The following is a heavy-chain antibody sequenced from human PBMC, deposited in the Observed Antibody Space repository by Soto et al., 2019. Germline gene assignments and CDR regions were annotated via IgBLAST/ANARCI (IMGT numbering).Heavy chain of an antibody. J-gene: IGHJ6*02. D-gene: IGHD2-15*01. Sequence: SVKVYCKASGYTFTGYYMHWVRQAPGQGLEWMGWINPNSGGTNYAQKFQGWVTMTRDTSISTAYMELSRLRSDDTAVYYCARFGVVAATVYYYGMDVWGQGTTVTVS. CDR3: ARFGVVAATVYYYGMDV. V-gene: IGHV1-2*04. CDR1: GYTFTGYY. CDR2: INPNSGGT.